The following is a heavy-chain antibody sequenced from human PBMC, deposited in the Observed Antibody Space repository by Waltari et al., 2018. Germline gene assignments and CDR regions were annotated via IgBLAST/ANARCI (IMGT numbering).Heavy chain of an antibody. V-gene: IGHV1-69*05. CDR1: GGTFSSYT. J-gene: IGHJ5*02. Sequence: QVQLVQSGAEVKKPGSSVTVSCKASGGTFSSYTISWVRQAPVQGLEWMGGIIPIFGTANYAQKFQGRVTITTDESTSTAYMELSSLRSEDTAVYYCAREVASGYENWFDPWGQGTLVTVSS. D-gene: IGHD5-12*01. CDR2: IIPIFGTA. CDR3: AREVASGYENWFDP.